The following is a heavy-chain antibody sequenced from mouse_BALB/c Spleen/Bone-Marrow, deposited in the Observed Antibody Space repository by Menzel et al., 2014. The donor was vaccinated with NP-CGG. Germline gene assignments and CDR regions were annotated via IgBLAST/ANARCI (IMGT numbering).Heavy chain of an antibody. V-gene: IGHV7-3*02. Sequence: EVQLVESGGGLVQPGGSLRLSCATSGFTFADYYMNWVRQPPGKALGWLGFIRNRANGYTTEFSASVKGRFTISRDNSQSILYLQINTLRAEDSATYYCARYDGYSDNAMDYWGQGTSVTVSS. CDR2: IRNRANGYTT. J-gene: IGHJ4*01. CDR1: GFTFADYY. CDR3: ARYDGYSDNAMDY. D-gene: IGHD2-3*01.